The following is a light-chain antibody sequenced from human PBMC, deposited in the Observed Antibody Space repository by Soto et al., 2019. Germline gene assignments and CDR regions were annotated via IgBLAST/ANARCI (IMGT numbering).Light chain of an antibody. CDR3: QQYGSSPHT. J-gene: IGKJ2*01. Sequence: EIVLTQSPATLSLSPGERATLSCWASQSVSNSLAWYQQRPGQSPRLLIYDVSTRATGIPARFGGSGSGTDFTLTISSLETEDFAVYYCQQYGSSPHTFGQGTKLEIK. V-gene: IGKV3-11*01. CDR1: QSVSNS. CDR2: DVS.